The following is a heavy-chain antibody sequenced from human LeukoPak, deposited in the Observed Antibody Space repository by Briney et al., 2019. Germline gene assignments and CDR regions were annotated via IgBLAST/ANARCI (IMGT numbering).Heavy chain of an antibody. D-gene: IGHD3-22*01. J-gene: IGHJ4*02. V-gene: IGHV3-74*01. CDR2: INPDGSST. CDR3: ARRKYYYDPLDY. CDR1: GFTFGTYW. Sequence: GGSLRLSCAASGFTFGTYWMHWVRRGPGKGLVWVSRINPDGSSTTYADSVKGRFTISRDNAKNTLYLHMSSLGAEDTAVYYCARRKYYYDPLDYWGQGTLVTVSS.